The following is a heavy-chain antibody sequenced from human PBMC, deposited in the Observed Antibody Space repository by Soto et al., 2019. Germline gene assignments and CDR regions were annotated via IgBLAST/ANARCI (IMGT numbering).Heavy chain of an antibody. V-gene: IGHV3-30-3*01. CDR3: ARDGPSSSWDWYFDL. CDR2: ISYDGSNK. Sequence: QVQLVESGGGVVQPGRSLRLSCAASGFSFSSYAMRWVRQAPGKGLEWVAVISYDGSNKYYADSVKGRFTSSRDNSKNTLYLQMNSLRAEDTAVYYCARDGPSSSWDWYFDLWGRGTLVTVSS. D-gene: IGHD6-13*01. CDR1: GFSFSSYA. J-gene: IGHJ2*01.